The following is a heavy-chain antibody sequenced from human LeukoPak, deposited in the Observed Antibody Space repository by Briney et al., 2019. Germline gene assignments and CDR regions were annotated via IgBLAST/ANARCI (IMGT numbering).Heavy chain of an antibody. V-gene: IGHV1-18*01. D-gene: IGHD2-21*02. CDR1: GYTFTNYG. CDR2: ISAYNGNT. J-gene: IGHJ4*02. Sequence: ASVKVSCKASGYTFTNYGINWVRQAPGQGLEWMGWISAYNGNTNYVQKLQGRVTMTTDTPTSTAYMELRSLRSEDTAVYYCARAAGDRSFDYWGQGTLVTVSS. CDR3: ARAAGDRSFDY.